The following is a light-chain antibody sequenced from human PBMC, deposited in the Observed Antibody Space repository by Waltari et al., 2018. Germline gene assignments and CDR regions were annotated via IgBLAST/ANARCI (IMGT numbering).Light chain of an antibody. CDR2: WAS. V-gene: IGKV4-1*01. CDR3: QQYYSTPKT. Sequence: DIVMTQSPDSLAVSLGERATINCKSSQSLLYRSDNKNYLAWYQQKPGQPPKGRINWASTRESGVPDRFSGSGSGTDFTLTISSLQAEDVAVYYCQQYYSTPKTFGQGTKVGVK. CDR1: QSLLYRSDNKNY. J-gene: IGKJ1*01.